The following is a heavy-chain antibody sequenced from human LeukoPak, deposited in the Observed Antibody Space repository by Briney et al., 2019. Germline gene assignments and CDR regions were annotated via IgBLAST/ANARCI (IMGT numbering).Heavy chain of an antibody. V-gene: IGHV4-59*01. CDR2: IYYSGRT. D-gene: IGHD4-23*01. CDR3: ASGGNPTFDY. Sequence: SETPSLTCTDSGGSITIYYSSSIRQPPGKGLEWIGYIYYSGRTNYNPSLKSRVTISVDTSKNQFSLKLSSVTAADTAVYYCASGGNPTFDYWGQGTLVTVSS. J-gene: IGHJ4*02. CDR1: GGSITIYY.